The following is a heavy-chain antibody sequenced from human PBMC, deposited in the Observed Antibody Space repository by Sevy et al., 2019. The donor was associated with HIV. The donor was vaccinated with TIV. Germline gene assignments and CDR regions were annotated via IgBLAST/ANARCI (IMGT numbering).Heavy chain of an antibody. J-gene: IGHJ4*02. CDR3: ARVAVEYCTNDCYHRFDH. CDR1: GFTFPIYS. Sequence: GGSLRLSCVASGFTFPIYSVLWVHQAPGKGLEWLTLISYDGNYKYYEDSVKGRFTISRDNSNNILYLQMSSLRVEDTALYSCARVAVEYCTNDCYHRFDHWGLGTLVTVSS. D-gene: IGHD2-8*01. CDR2: ISYDGNYK. V-gene: IGHV3-30*04.